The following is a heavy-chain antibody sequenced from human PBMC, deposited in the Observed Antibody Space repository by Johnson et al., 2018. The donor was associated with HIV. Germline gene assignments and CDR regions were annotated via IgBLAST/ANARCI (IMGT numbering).Heavy chain of an antibody. CDR2: IGTAGDT. J-gene: IGHJ3*02. CDR3: ALHPYGYDGDAFDI. D-gene: IGHD5-12*01. CDR1: GFTVSSYD. Sequence: VQLVESGGGVVQPGGSLRLSCAASGFTVSSYDMHWVRQATGKGLEWVSAIGTAGDTYYPGSVKGRFTISRDNSKNTLYLQMNSLRAEDTAVYYCALHPYGYDGDAFDIWGQGTMVTVSS. V-gene: IGHV3-13*01.